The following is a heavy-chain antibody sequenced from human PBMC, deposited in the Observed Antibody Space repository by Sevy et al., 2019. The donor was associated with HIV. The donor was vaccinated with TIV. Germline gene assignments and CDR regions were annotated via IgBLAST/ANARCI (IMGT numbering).Heavy chain of an antibody. J-gene: IGHJ4*02. CDR1: GFTFSSYA. V-gene: IGHV3-30-3*01. Sequence: GGSLRLSCAASGFTFSSYAMHWVRQAPGKGLEWVAVISYDGSNKYYADSVKGRFTISRDNSKNTPYLQMNSLRAEDTAVYYCASPVGYRSSWPSTGFDYWGQGTLVTVSS. CDR3: ASPVGYRSSWPSTGFDY. CDR2: ISYDGSNK. D-gene: IGHD6-13*01.